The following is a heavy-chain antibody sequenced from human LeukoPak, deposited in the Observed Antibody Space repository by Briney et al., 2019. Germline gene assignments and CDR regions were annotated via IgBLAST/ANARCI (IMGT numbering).Heavy chain of an antibody. J-gene: IGHJ6*04. D-gene: IGHD4-11*01. CDR2: IYYSGST. Sequence: PSETLSLTCTVSGGSISSSSYYWGWIRQPPGKGLEWIGSIYYSGSTYYNPSLKSRVTISVDTSKNQFSLKLSSVTAADTAVYYCARAATVTREMDVWGKGTTVTISS. CDR3: ARAATVTREMDV. V-gene: IGHV4-39*07. CDR1: GGSISSSSYY.